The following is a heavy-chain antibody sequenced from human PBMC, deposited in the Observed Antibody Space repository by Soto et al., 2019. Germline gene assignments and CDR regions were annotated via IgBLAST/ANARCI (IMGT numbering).Heavy chain of an antibody. V-gene: IGHV4-30-2*01. Sequence: SETLSFTCAVSGGSISSGGYSWSWIRQPPGKGLEWIGYMYHSGSTYYNPSLKSRVTISIDRSKNQFSLKLSSVTAADTAVYYCARVPAYWGQGILVPVSS. CDR2: MYHSGST. J-gene: IGHJ4*02. CDR3: ARVPAY. CDR1: GGSISSGGYS. D-gene: IGHD2-2*01.